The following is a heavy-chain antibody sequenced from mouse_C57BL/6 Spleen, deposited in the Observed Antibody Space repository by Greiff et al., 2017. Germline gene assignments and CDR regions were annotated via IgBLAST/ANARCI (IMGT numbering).Heavy chain of an antibody. CDR3: TRSEGLYYDYDY. CDR2: IDPETGGT. V-gene: IGHV1-15*01. CDR1: GYTFTDYE. J-gene: IGHJ2*01. Sequence: QVQLKESGAELVRPGASVTLSCKASGYTFTDYEMHWVKQTPVHGLEWIGAIDPETGGTAYNQKFKGKAILTVDKSSSTAYMELRSLSSEDSAVYYCTRSEGLYYDYDYWGQGTTLTVSS. D-gene: IGHD2-4*01.